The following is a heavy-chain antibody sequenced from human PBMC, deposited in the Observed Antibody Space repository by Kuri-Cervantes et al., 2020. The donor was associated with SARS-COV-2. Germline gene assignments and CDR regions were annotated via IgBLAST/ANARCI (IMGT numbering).Heavy chain of an antibody. Sequence: GGSLRLSCAASGFTFSDYYMSWIRQAPGKGLEWVSYISSSGSTIYYADSVKGRFTTSRDNSKNTLYLQMNSLRAEDTAVYYCAREGAISGAFDIWGQGTMVTVSS. CDR1: GFTFSDYY. CDR2: ISSSGSTI. D-gene: IGHD2-2*01. V-gene: IGHV3-11*04. CDR3: AREGAISGAFDI. J-gene: IGHJ3*02.